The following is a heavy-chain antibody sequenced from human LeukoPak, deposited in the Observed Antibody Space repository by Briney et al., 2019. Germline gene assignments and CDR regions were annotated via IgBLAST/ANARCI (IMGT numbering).Heavy chain of an antibody. D-gene: IGHD1-26*01. V-gene: IGHV3-66*01. J-gene: IGHJ6*02. CDR3: ATRGAPGYYYGMDV. CDR1: GFTVGSNY. Sequence: GGSLRLSCAAPGFTVGSNYMSWVRLAPGKGLEWVSIMSSGGTTSYADSVKGRFTISRDNSRNTLYLQMNSLRAEDTGVYYCATRGAPGYYYGMDVWGQGTTVTVSS. CDR2: MSSGGTT.